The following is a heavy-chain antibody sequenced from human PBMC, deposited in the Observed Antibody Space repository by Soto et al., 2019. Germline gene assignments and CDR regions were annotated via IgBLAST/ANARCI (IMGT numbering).Heavy chain of an antibody. J-gene: IGHJ4*02. Sequence: QVRLVQSGLEVKKPGASVRLSCKTSGYTFTNYGVTWVRQAPGQGLEWMGWVSAYNRNTNYAQKFEDRVIMTTVTSTSTAYLELRNLKSDDTAVYYCARARHWEPLLYWGEGTLVTVS. V-gene: IGHV1-18*04. CDR1: GYTFTNYG. CDR2: VSAYNRNT. D-gene: IGHD1-26*01. CDR3: ARARHWEPLLY.